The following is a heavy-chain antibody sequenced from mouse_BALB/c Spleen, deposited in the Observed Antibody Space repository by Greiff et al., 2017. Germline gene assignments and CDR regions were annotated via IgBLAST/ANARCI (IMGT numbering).Heavy chain of an antibody. CDR2: ISYDGSN. V-gene: IGHV3-6*02. CDR3: AELLRLHYAMDY. Sequence: EVKLMESGPGLVKPSQSLSLTCSVTGYSITSGYYWNWIRQFPGNKLEWMGYISYDGSNNYNPSLKNRISITRDTSKNQFFLKLNSVTTEDTATYYCAELLRLHYAMDYWGQGTSVTVSS. J-gene: IGHJ4*01. CDR1: GYSITSGYY. D-gene: IGHD1-2*01.